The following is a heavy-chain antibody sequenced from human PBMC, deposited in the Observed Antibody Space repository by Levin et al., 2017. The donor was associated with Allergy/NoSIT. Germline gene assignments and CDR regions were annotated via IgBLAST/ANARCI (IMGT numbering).Heavy chain of an antibody. V-gene: IGHV5-51*01. CDR1: GYSFTSYW. D-gene: IGHD3-3*01. Sequence: KVSCKGSGYSFTSYWIGWVRQMPGKGLEWMGIIYPGDSDTRYSPSFQGQVTISADKSISTAYLQWSSLKASDTAMYYCARSFYDFWSGYYLHYYYGMDVWGQGTTVTVSS. CDR2: IYPGDSDT. J-gene: IGHJ6*02. CDR3: ARSFYDFWSGYYLHYYYGMDV.